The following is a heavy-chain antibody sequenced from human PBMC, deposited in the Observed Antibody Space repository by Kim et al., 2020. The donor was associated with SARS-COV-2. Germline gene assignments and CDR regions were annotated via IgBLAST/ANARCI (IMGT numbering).Heavy chain of an antibody. D-gene: IGHD3-22*01. V-gene: IGHV3-48*02. Sequence: YYAESVKGRFTNSRENAKNPVFLQMNSLRDEDTAVYYCARNGDNTGYFVNWGQGTLVTVSS. J-gene: IGHJ4*02. CDR3: ARNGDNTGYFVN.